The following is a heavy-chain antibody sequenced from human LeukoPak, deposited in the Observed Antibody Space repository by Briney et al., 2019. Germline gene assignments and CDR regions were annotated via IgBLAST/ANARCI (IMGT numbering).Heavy chain of an antibody. D-gene: IGHD5-18*01. J-gene: IGHJ5*02. Sequence: ASVKVSCKASGYTFTGYYMHWVRPAPGQGLEWMGWINPNSGGTNYAQKFQGRVTMTRDTSISTAYMELSRLRSDDTAVYYCARDVYGGYSYADPWGQGTLVTVSS. CDR3: ARDVYGGYSYADP. V-gene: IGHV1-2*02. CDR1: GYTFTGYY. CDR2: INPNSGGT.